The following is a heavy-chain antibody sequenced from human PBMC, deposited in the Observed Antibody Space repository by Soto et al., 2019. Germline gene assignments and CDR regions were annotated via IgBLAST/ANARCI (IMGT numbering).Heavy chain of an antibody. CDR1: GYTFRNFG. V-gene: IGHV1-18*01. CDR2: ISAYNANA. J-gene: IGHJ4*02. CDR3: ARENSYFDY. Sequence: QIQLWQSGAEVKKRGASVKVTCKASGYTFRNFGISWVRQAPGQGLEWMGWISAYNANANYAQKFQGRLTMTADTSKSTAYMELRSLRSDDTAVYYCARENSYFDYSGQGTLVTVSS.